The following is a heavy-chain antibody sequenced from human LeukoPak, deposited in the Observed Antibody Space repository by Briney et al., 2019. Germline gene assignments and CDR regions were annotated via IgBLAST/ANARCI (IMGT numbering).Heavy chain of an antibody. D-gene: IGHD6-19*01. CDR2: ISYSGST. CDR1: GCSISSYF. Sequence: SETLSLTCTVSGCSISSYFWSWIRQPPGKGLEWIGYISYSGSTNYSPSLKSRVTISVDTSKNHFSLKLSSVTAADTAVYYCARDGYTSAWSRFDYWGQGALVTVSS. V-gene: IGHV4-59*01. CDR3: ARDGYTSAWSRFDY. J-gene: IGHJ4*02.